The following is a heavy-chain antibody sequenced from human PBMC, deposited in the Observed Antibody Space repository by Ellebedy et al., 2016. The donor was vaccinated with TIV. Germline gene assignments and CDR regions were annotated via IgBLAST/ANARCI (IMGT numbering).Heavy chain of an antibody. Sequence: GGSLRLXCAASGFTFSSYWMSWVRQSPGKGLEWVANIKEDGTEKYYVDSVKGRISISRDNAKNSLYLQMNSLRAEDTAVYYCARQFTYYDFWSGYYDYYYYMDVWGKGTTVTVSS. J-gene: IGHJ6*03. CDR3: ARQFTYYDFWSGYYDYYYYMDV. V-gene: IGHV3-7*01. CDR2: IKEDGTEK. D-gene: IGHD3-3*01. CDR1: GFTFSSYW.